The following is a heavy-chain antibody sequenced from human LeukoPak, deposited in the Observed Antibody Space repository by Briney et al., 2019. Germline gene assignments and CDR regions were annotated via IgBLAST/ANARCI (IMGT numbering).Heavy chain of an antibody. J-gene: IGHJ2*01. V-gene: IGHV3-74*01. CDR1: GFTFSSSW. Sequence: AGGSLRLSCAASGFTFSSSWMHWVRQAPGKGLVWVSRINSDGTTTAYADSVKGRFTISRDNSKNTLYLQMNSLRAEDTAVYYCAKELYDIEDPWYFDLWGRGTLVTVSS. CDR2: INSDGTTT. D-gene: IGHD3-22*01. CDR3: AKELYDIEDPWYFDL.